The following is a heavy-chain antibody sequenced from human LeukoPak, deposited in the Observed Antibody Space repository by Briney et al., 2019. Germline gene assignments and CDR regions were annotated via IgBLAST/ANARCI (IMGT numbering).Heavy chain of an antibody. CDR2: ISGSGGST. V-gene: IGHV3-23*01. J-gene: IGHJ4*02. Sequence: PGGSLRLSCAASGFTFSSYAMSWVRQAPGKGLEWVSAISGSGGSTYCADSVKGRFTISRDNSKNTLYLQMNSLRAEDTAVYYCAKDTLTLWLRLYFDYWGQGTLVTVSS. CDR3: AKDTLTLWLRLYFDY. CDR1: GFTFSSYA. D-gene: IGHD3-16*01.